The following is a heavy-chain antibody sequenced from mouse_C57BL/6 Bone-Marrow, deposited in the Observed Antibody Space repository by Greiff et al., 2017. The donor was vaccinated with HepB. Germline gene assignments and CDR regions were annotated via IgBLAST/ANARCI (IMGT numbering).Heavy chain of an antibody. CDR3: AQSYYYGSRGAMDY. V-gene: IGHV1-64*01. D-gene: IGHD1-1*01. CDR2: IHPNSGST. J-gene: IGHJ4*01. CDR1: GYTFTSYW. Sequence: QVQLQQPGAELVKPGASVKLSCKASGYTFTSYWMHWVKQRPGQGLEWIGMIHPNSGSTDYNEKFKSKATLTVDKSSSTAYMQLSSLTSEDSAVYYCAQSYYYGSRGAMDYWGQGTSVTVSS.